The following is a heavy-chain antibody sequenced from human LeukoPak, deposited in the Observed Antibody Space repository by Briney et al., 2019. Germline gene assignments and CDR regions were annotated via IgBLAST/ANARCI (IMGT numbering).Heavy chain of an antibody. CDR3: AKVLYYYDSSGYSRDYGMDV. D-gene: IGHD3-22*01. CDR2: ISSDSSTI. CDR1: GFTFSSYG. V-gene: IGHV3-48*01. Sequence: PGGSLRLSCAASGFTFSSYGMNWVRQAPGKGLEWVSYISSDSSTIYYADSVKGRFTISRDNSKNTLYLQMNSLRAEDTAVYYCAKVLYYYDSSGYSRDYGMDVWGQGTTVTVSS. J-gene: IGHJ6*02.